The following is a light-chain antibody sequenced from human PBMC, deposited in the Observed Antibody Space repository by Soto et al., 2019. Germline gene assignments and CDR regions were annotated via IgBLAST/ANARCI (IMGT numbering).Light chain of an antibody. V-gene: IGLV4-69*01. Sequence: QSVLTQSPSASASLGASVKLTCTLSSGHSSYAIAWHQQQPEKGPRYLMKLNSDGSHSTGDGIPDRFSGSSSGAERYLTVSSLQYEDEDDYYCQTWGTGVVFGGGTKLTVL. J-gene: IGLJ2*01. CDR1: SGHSSYA. CDR3: QTWGTGVV. CDR2: LNSDGSH.